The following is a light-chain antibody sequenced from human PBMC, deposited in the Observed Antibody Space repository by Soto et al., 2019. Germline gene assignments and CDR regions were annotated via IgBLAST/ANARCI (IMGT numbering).Light chain of an antibody. CDR3: QQYGSIPRT. CDR1: QSVSGTY. J-gene: IGKJ1*01. CDR2: GIS. Sequence: EIVLTQSPGTLSLSPGERATLSCRASQSVSGTYFAWFQQKPGQAPRLRIYGISSRSTGIPDRFSGSGSGTDFTLTISRLEPEDFAVYYCQQYGSIPRTFGQGTKVEIK. V-gene: IGKV3-20*01.